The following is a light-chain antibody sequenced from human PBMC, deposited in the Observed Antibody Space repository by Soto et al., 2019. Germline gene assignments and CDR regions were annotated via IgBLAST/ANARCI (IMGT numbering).Light chain of an antibody. Sequence: EIVLTQSPGTLSLSPGERATLSCRASQSVSSSYLAWYQQKPGQAPRLLIYGASSRATGIPDRFSGSGSGKDFTLTISRLEPEDFAVYYSQQYGGSPQTFGQGTKVDIK. CDR1: QSVSSSY. J-gene: IGKJ1*01. CDR2: GAS. V-gene: IGKV3-20*01. CDR3: QQYGGSPQT.